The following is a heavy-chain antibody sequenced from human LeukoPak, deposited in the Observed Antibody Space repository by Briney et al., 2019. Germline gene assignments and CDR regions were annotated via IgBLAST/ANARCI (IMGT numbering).Heavy chain of an antibody. CDR3: ARTNFLYCSSTTCLFDY. J-gene: IGHJ4*02. CDR2: INPNSGDT. Sequence: ASVKVSCKASGYTFTDYYLHWVRQAPGQGFEWMGWINPNSGDTNYAQKFQGRVTMTRDTSISTAHMEMSRLRSDDTAVYYCARTNFLYCSSTTCLFDYWGQGTLVTVSS. CDR1: GYTFTDYY. V-gene: IGHV1-2*02. D-gene: IGHD2-2*01.